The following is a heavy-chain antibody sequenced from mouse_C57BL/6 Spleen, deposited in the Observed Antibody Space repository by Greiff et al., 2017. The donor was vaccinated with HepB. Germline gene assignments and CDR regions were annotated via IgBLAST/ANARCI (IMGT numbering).Heavy chain of an antibody. V-gene: IGHV1-62-2*01. J-gene: IGHJ4*01. Sequence: QVQLQQSGAELVKPGASVKLSCKASGYTFTEYTIHWVKQRSGQGLEWIGWFYPGSGSIKYNEKFKDKATLTADKSSSTVYMELSRMTSEDSAVYVCARHDPADNYYGSRGYAMDYWGQGTSVTVSS. CDR2: FYPGSGSI. CDR3: ARHDPADNYYGSRGYAMDY. D-gene: IGHD1-1*01. CDR1: GYTFTEYT.